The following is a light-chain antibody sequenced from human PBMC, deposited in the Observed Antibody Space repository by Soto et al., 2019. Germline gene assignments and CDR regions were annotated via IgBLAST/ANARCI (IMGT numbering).Light chain of an antibody. CDR1: GIDDYDYNF. J-gene: IGLJ2*01. CDR3: STFAVSPVI. Sequence: QSALTQPPSASGSAGHSVTIPCTGTGIDDYDYNFVSWYQYHPGKVPKLIIFEVNKRPSGVPDRFSGSKSGTTASLTVSGLQADDEADYYCSTFAVSPVIFGGGTKLTVL. CDR2: EVN. V-gene: IGLV2-8*01.